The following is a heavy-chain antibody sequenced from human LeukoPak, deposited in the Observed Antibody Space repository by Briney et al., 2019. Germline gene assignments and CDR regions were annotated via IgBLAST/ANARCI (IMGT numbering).Heavy chain of an antibody. CDR2: MKEDGSQI. CDR3: AGSSGWLFDY. V-gene: IGHV3-7*01. CDR1: GFTFSNYW. Sequence: GGSLRLSCAGTGFTFSNYWMNWVRQAPGKGLEWVANMKEDGSQIYYVDSVKGRFTISRDNAKNSVYLQMNSLRAEDTAVYYCAGSSGWLFDYWGQGTLVAVSS. D-gene: IGHD6-19*01. J-gene: IGHJ4*02.